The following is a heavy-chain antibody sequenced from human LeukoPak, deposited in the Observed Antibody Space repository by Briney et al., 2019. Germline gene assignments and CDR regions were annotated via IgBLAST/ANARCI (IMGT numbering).Heavy chain of an antibody. V-gene: IGHV3-9*01. CDR1: GFTFDDYA. Sequence: PGGSLRLSCAASGFTFDDYAMSWVRQAPGKGLEWVSGISCNRGTIGYADSVKCRVTISRYNAKNSLYLQMNRLSAEDTASCDCAKDAYSSGWYYGDYWGQGALVTVSS. CDR3: AKDAYSSGWYYGDY. CDR2: ISCNRGTI. D-gene: IGHD6-19*01. J-gene: IGHJ4*02.